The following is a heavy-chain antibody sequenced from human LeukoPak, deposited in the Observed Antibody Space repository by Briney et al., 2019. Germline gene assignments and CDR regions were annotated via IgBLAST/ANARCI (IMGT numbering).Heavy chain of an antibody. J-gene: IGHJ4*02. Sequence: ASVKVSCKASGYTFISYYMHWVRQAPAQGLEWMGIINPSGCSTSYAQKFQGRVTMTRDTSISTAYMELSRLRSDDTAVYYCARDYYDSSGFDYWGQGTLVTVSS. CDR2: INPSGCST. CDR1: GYTFISYY. D-gene: IGHD3-22*01. CDR3: ARDYYDSSGFDY. V-gene: IGHV1-46*01.